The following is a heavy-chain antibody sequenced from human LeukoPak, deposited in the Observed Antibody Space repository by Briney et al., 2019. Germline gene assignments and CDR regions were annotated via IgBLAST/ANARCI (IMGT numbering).Heavy chain of an antibody. D-gene: IGHD4-17*01. J-gene: IGHJ4*02. CDR2: ISSSGTTM. V-gene: IGHV3-48*03. Sequence: GGSLRLSCVASGFTFRTYEMNWVRQAPGKGLEWVSFISSSGTTMYYADSVQGRFTISRDNTENSLSLQMNSLRAEDTALYFCARGGDYGDYFDYWGQGSLVTVFS. CDR3: ARGGDYGDYFDY. CDR1: GFTFRTYE.